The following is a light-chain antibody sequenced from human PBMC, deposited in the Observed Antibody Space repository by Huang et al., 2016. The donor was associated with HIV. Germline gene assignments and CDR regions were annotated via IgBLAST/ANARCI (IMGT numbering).Light chain of an antibody. Sequence: DIQMTQSPSSLSASVGDRVTITCRASQGIANSLAWYQQKPGKAPNLLLHDTSRLQSGVPSSFSGSGSGTDYTLTIRSLQPEDFGSYHCQQYYSTPTFGQGTKVEIK. CDR2: DTS. V-gene: IGKV1-NL1*01. CDR1: QGIANS. CDR3: QQYYSTPT. J-gene: IGKJ1*01.